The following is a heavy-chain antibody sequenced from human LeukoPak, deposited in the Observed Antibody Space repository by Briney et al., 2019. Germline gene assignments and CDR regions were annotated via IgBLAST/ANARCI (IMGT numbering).Heavy chain of an antibody. CDR2: IGSSSSYI. CDR1: GFTFSSYS. CDR3: AGDYYDSSGYCPEFDY. V-gene: IGHV3-21*01. Sequence: GGSLRLSCAASGFTFSSYSMNWVRQAPGRGLEWVSSIGSSSSYIYYADSVKGRFTISRDNAKNSLYLQMNSLRAEDTAVYYRAGDYYDSSGYCPEFDYWGQGTLVTVSS. J-gene: IGHJ4*02. D-gene: IGHD3-22*01.